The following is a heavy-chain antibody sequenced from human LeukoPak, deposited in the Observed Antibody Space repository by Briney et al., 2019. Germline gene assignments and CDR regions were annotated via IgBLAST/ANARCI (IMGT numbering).Heavy chain of an antibody. V-gene: IGHV3-74*01. D-gene: IGHD4-17*01. CDR2: INSDGSST. Sequence: QPGGSLRLSCAASGFTFRSYWMHWVRQAPGKGLVWVSRINSDGSSTNYADSVKGRFTISRDNAKNTLYLHTNSLRAEDTAVYYCAREMSTVTSLAYWGQGTLVTVSS. J-gene: IGHJ4*02. CDR1: GFTFRSYW. CDR3: AREMSTVTSLAY.